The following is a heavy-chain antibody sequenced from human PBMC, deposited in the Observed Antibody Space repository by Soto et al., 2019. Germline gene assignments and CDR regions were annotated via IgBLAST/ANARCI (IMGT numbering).Heavy chain of an antibody. V-gene: IGHV4-61*01. CDR1: GGSVSSGSYY. CDR2: IYYSGST. J-gene: IGHJ5*02. D-gene: IGHD3-22*01. Sequence: SETLSLTCTVSGGSVSSGSYYWGWIRQPPGKGLEWIGTIYYSGSTNYNPSLKSRVTISVDTSKNPFSLKLSSVTAADTAVYYCARGEHYSDSSGYPWFDPWGQGTLVTVSS. CDR3: ARGEHYSDSSGYPWFDP.